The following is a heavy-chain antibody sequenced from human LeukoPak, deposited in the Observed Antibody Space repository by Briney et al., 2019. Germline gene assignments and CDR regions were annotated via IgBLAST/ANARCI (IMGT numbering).Heavy chain of an antibody. V-gene: IGHV3-23*01. J-gene: IGHJ4*02. CDR2: MSSSDDGR. Sequence: GGSLRLSCATSGFSFSSYAMSWVRQAPGKGLEWVSAMSSSDDGRYYAASVRGRFTISRDTSRSTLYLQMNSLRAEDTAVYYCAKAPVTSCRGAFCYPFDYWGQGTLVTVSS. CDR3: AKAPVTSCRGAFCYPFDY. D-gene: IGHD2-15*01. CDR1: GFSFSSYA.